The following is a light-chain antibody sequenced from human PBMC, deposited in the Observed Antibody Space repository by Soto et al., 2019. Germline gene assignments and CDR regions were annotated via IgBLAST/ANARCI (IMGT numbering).Light chain of an antibody. J-gene: IGKJ1*01. CDR2: GAS. Sequence: EIVLTQSPGTLSLSPGERATLSCRASQSVSSSYLAWYQQKPGQAPRLLIYGASSRATGIPDRFSGSGSGTDFTLTISRLEPKDFAAYYCQQYGSSRTFGQGTKVDIK. V-gene: IGKV3-20*01. CDR1: QSVSSSY. CDR3: QQYGSSRT.